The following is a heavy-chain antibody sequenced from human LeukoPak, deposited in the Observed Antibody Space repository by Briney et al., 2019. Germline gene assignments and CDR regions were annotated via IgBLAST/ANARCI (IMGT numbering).Heavy chain of an antibody. Sequence: GGSLRLFCAASGFTFSSYAMSWVRQAPGKGLEWVSVISGSADITYYADSVKGRFTISRDNSKNTLYLQMNSLRAEDTAVYYCGKIAAVGYFDYWGQGTLVTVSS. CDR1: GFTFSSYA. CDR2: ISGSADIT. D-gene: IGHD6-13*01. CDR3: GKIAAVGYFDY. V-gene: IGHV3-23*01. J-gene: IGHJ4*02.